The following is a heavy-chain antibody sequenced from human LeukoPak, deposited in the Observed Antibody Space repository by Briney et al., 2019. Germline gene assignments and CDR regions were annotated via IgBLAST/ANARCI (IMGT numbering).Heavy chain of an antibody. CDR3: TTDGTYYYDSSGYYWDYYYYGMDV. CDR1: GFTFSNAW. V-gene: IGHV3-15*01. D-gene: IGHD3-22*01. J-gene: IGHJ6*02. Sequence: MAGGSLRLSCAASGFTFSNAWMSWVRQAPGKGLEWVGRIKSKTDGGTTDYAAPVKGRFTISRDDSKNTLYLQMNSLKTADTAVYYCTTDGTYYYDSSGYYWDYYYYGMDVWGQGTTVTVSS. CDR2: IKSKTDGGTT.